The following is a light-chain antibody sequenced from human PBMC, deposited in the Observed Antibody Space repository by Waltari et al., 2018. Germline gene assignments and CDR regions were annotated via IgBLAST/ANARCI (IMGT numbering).Light chain of an antibody. Sequence: DIQMTQSPSSVSASVGDRVTITCRASQTISACLAWYQQKPGKAPRLLIYEISDLQGGVPSRFSGSGSGTDFTLTISNVQPEDSATYYCQQATGFPLTFGGGTKVEI. J-gene: IGKJ4*01. CDR1: QTISAC. V-gene: IGKV1D-12*01. CDR3: QQATGFPLT. CDR2: EIS.